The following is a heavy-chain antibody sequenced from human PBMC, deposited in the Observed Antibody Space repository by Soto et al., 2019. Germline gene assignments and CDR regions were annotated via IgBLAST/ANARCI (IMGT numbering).Heavy chain of an antibody. CDR3: AKQTRATRTSTEGVVIDF. CDR2: TSATGGST. Sequence: LSLTCAASGFTFSNYAMTWVRQAPGKGLEWVSGTSATGGSTYYAASVKGRFTISRDNSINTLYLLMNSLRTEDTAVYFCAKQTRATRTSTEGVVIDFWGQGTLVTVSS. V-gene: IGHV3-23*01. J-gene: IGHJ4*02. D-gene: IGHD3-3*01. CDR1: GFTFSNYA.